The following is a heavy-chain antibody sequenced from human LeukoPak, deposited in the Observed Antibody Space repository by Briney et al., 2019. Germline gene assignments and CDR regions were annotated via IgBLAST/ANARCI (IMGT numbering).Heavy chain of an antibody. Sequence: PGGSLRLSCAASGFTFSNYALSWVRQAPGKGLEWVSAISGTGDATWYPDSVKGRFTISRDNSKNTLYLQMNSLRAEDTAVYYCARDRNRYSGYADYWGQGTLVTVSS. J-gene: IGHJ4*02. CDR3: ARDRNRYSGYADY. CDR2: ISGTGDAT. D-gene: IGHD5-12*01. CDR1: GFTFSNYA. V-gene: IGHV3-23*01.